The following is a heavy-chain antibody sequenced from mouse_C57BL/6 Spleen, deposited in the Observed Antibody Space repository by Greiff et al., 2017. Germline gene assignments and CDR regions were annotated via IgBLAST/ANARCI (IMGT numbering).Heavy chain of an antibody. Sequence: VQLKQSGPELVKPGDSVKISCKASGYSFTGYFMNWVMQSHGKSLEWIGRINPYNGDTFYNQKFKGKATLTVDKSSSTAHMELRSLTSEDSAVYYCARVGNYVEFAYWGQGTLVTVSA. CDR3: ARVGNYVEFAY. CDR1: GYSFTGYF. J-gene: IGHJ3*01. V-gene: IGHV1-20*01. CDR2: INPYNGDT. D-gene: IGHD2-1*01.